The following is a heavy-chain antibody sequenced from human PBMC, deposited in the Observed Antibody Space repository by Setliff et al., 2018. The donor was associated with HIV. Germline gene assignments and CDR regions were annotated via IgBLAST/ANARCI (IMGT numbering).Heavy chain of an antibody. D-gene: IGHD2-8*01. CDR3: ASASGYCRSGVCYIGVHKPPDKYDCDS. Sequence: SVKVSCKASGDTFSNSAIYWVRQAPGQGLEWMGGIIPLYGTSKYAQKFQGRVAITTDELITTAYMELTSLRSEDTAVYFCASASGYCRSGVCYIGVHKPPDKYDCDSWGQGTLVTVS. V-gene: IGHV1-69*05. CDR2: IIPLYGTS. J-gene: IGHJ4*02. CDR1: GDTFSNSA.